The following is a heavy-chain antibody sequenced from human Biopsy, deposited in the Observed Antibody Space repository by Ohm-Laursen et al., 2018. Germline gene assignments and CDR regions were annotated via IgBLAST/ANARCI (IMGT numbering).Heavy chain of an antibody. D-gene: IGHD3-10*01. CDR3: ARDRMVEITVMVRADTFDM. V-gene: IGHV1-69*04. J-gene: IGHJ3*02. Sequence: SVKVSCKASGGTLITYAISWVRQAPGQGLEWMGRIIPILHVPTYAQSFQGRVTISADKSTSTVYMELARLTTDDTAVYYCARDRMVEITVMVRADTFDMWGQGTLVSVSS. CDR2: IIPILHVP. CDR1: GGTLITYA.